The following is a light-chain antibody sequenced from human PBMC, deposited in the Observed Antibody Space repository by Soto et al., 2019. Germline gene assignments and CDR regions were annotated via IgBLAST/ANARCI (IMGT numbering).Light chain of an antibody. Sequence: QTVVTQSPSASASLGASVKLTCTVSSGYSNYGIAWHQLQPEKGPRFVMKVNSDGSHYKGDGIPDRFSGSSSGAERHLIISSLQSDDEADYYCQTWGTGIQVFGGGTKLTVL. CDR2: VNSDGSH. CDR1: SGYSNYG. CDR3: QTWGTGIQV. J-gene: IGLJ3*02. V-gene: IGLV4-69*01.